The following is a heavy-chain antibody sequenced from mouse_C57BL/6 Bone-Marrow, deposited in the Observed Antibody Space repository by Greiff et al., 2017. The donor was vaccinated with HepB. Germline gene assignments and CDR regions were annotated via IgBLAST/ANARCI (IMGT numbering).Heavy chain of an antibody. J-gene: IGHJ4*01. Sequence: QVQLQQPGAELVKPGASVKLSCKASGYTFTSYWMHWVKQRPGQGLEWIGMIHPNSGSTNYNEKFKSKATLTVDKSSSTAYMQLSSLTSEDSADYYCANSDYGTGGMDYWGQGTSVTVSS. CDR3: ANSDYGTGGMDY. D-gene: IGHD1-1*02. CDR1: GYTFTSYW. CDR2: IHPNSGST. V-gene: IGHV1-64*01.